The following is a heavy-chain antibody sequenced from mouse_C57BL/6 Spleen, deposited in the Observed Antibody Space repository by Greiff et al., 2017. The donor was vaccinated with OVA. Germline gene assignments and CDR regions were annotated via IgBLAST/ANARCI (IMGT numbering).Heavy chain of an antibody. CDR2: IHPNSGST. D-gene: IGHD1-1*01. J-gene: IGHJ4*01. CDR1: GYTFTSYW. CDR3: ARTIITTVASYAMDY. V-gene: IGHV1-64*01. Sequence: QVQLQQPGAELVKPGASVKLSCKASGYTFTSYWMHWVKQRPGQGLEWIGMIHPNSGSTNYNEKFKSKATLTVDKSSSTAYMQLSSLTSEDSAVYYWARTIITTVASYAMDYWGQGTSVTVSS.